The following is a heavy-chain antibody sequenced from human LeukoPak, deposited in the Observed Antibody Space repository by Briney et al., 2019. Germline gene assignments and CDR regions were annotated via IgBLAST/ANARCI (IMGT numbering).Heavy chain of an antibody. CDR2: INHSGST. J-gene: IGHJ4*02. Sequence: KPSETLSLTCAVYGGSFSGYYWSWIRQPPGKGLEWIGEINHSGSTNYNPSLKSRVTISVDTSKNQFSLKLSSVTAADTAVYYCARGGYFDWLSTYDYWGQGTLVTVSS. CDR3: ARGGYFDWLSTYDY. D-gene: IGHD3-9*01. V-gene: IGHV4-34*01. CDR1: GGSFSGYY.